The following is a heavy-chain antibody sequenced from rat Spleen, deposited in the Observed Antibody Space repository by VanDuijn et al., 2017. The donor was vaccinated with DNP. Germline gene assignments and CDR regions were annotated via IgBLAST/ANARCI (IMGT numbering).Heavy chain of an antibody. CDR2: ISYSGST. J-gene: IGHJ2*01. Sequence: EVQLQESGPGLVKTSQSLSLTCSVTGYSITSSYRWNWIRKFPGNKMEWVGHISYSGSTSYNPSLKSRISITRDTSKNQFFLQLNSVTTEDTATYYCARWSTFFDYWGQGVMVTVSS. V-gene: IGHV3-1*01. CDR1: GYSITSSY. CDR3: ARWSTFFDY. D-gene: IGHD3-1*01.